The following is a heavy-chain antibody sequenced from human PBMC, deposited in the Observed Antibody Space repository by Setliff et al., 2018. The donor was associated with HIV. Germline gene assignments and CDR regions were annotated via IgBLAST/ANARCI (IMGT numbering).Heavy chain of an antibody. CDR2: ITRSSSRI. CDR1: GFTFSTYE. D-gene: IGHD3-10*01. J-gene: IGHJ4*02. Sequence: GGSLRLSCAASGFTFSTYEMTWVRQAPGKGLECISYITRSSSRILYADSVKGRFTISRDNAKNSLYLQMNSLRAEDTAVYYCAISNSGSYSPQALDYWGQGTLVTVSS. CDR3: AISNSGSYSPQALDY. V-gene: IGHV3-48*03.